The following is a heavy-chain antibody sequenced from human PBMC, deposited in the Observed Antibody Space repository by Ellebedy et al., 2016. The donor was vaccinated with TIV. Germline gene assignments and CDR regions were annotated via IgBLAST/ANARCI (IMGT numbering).Heavy chain of an antibody. CDR3: GKAGSDWFFDY. V-gene: IGHV3-23*01. Sequence: GESLKISXAASGFSLSSYAMSWVRQAPGKGLEWVSSIRASDGWAFYADSVKGRFTISRDISKNTVYLQMDSLTAEDTAVYYCGKAGSDWFFDYWGQGLLVTVSS. CDR1: GFSLSSYA. D-gene: IGHD6-19*01. J-gene: IGHJ4*02. CDR2: IRASDGWA.